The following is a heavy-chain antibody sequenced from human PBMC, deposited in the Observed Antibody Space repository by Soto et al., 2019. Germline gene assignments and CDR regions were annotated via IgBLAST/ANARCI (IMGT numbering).Heavy chain of an antibody. D-gene: IGHD3-10*01. V-gene: IGHV1-69*12. CDR1: GGTFSSYA. J-gene: IGHJ4*02. Sequence: QVQLVQSGAEVKKPGSSVKVSCKASGGTFSSYAISWVRQAPGQGLEWMGGIIPIFGTANYAQKFQGRVTIPADESASTAYRGRSSLRSEDGAVYYCARGGGTMVRRWGGWGQGTLVTVSS. CDR2: IIPIFGTA. CDR3: ARGGGTMVRRWGG.